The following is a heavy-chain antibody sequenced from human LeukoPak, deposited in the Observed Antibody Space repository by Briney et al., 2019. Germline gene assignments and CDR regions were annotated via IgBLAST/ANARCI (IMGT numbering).Heavy chain of an antibody. J-gene: IGHJ4*02. CDR2: IYYSGSA. V-gene: IGHV4-59*01. Sequence: SETLSLTCTVSGGSINTYFWSWIRQPPGKGLEWIGYIYYSGSATYNPSLKSRATISVDTSKNQFSLKLSSVTAADTGLYYRARGLNSGSYAPFNYWGQGTLVTVSS. CDR3: ARGLNSGSYAPFNY. CDR1: GGSINTYF. D-gene: IGHD3-16*01.